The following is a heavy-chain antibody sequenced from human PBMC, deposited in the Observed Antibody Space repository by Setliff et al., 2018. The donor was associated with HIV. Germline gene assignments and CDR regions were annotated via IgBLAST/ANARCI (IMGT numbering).Heavy chain of an antibody. Sequence: ASVKVSCKTSGGTFSSYAISWVRQAPGQGLEWMGGIIPILGIANYAQKFQGRVTITTDESTSTAYMELSSLRSEDTAVYYCARGNYGDSDVDNWFDPWGQGTLVTVSS. CDR1: GGTFSSYA. J-gene: IGHJ5*02. CDR3: ARGNYGDSDVDNWFDP. V-gene: IGHV1-69*10. CDR2: IIPILGIA. D-gene: IGHD4-17*01.